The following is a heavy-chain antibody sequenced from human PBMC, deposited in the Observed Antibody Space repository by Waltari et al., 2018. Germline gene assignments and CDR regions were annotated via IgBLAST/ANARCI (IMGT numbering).Heavy chain of an antibody. CDR3: ARQTWIQLWLYAFDI. CDR2: IYYSGST. Sequence: QLQLQESGPGLVKPSETLSLTCTVSGGSISSSSYYWGWIRQPPGKGLEWIGSIYYSGSTDYNPSLKSRVTISVDTSKIQFSLKLSSVTAADTAVYYCARQTWIQLWLYAFDIWGQGTMVTVSS. J-gene: IGHJ3*02. D-gene: IGHD5-18*01. CDR1: GGSISSSSYY. V-gene: IGHV4-39*01.